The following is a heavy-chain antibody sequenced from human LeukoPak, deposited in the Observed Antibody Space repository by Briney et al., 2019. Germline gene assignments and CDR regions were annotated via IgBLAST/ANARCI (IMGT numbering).Heavy chain of an antibody. Sequence: GGSLRLSCVASGFSFSQFPVHWVRQAPGKGLEWVAFISHDGGNKKYGDSVKGRFTISRDNSKNRVYMQMNSLRPEDTALYYCARDKSYFGSGNYHYFDSWGQGALVIVSS. V-gene: IGHV3-30*03. J-gene: IGHJ4*02. CDR2: ISHDGGNK. CDR1: GFSFSQFP. D-gene: IGHD3-10*01. CDR3: ARDKSYFGSGNYHYFDS.